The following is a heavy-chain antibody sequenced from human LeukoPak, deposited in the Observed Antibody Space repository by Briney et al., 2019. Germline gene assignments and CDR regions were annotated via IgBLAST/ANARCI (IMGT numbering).Heavy chain of an antibody. J-gene: IGHJ4*02. D-gene: IGHD3-22*01. Sequence: GGSLRLSCAASGFTFSSYGMHWVRQAPGKGLEWVAVIWYGGSNKYYADSVKGRFTISRDNSKNTLYLQMNSLRAEDTAVYYCAKDRTNGDDYYDSSGYYFDYWGQGTLVTVSS. CDR2: IWYGGSNK. CDR3: AKDRTNGDDYYDSSGYYFDY. V-gene: IGHV3-33*06. CDR1: GFTFSSYG.